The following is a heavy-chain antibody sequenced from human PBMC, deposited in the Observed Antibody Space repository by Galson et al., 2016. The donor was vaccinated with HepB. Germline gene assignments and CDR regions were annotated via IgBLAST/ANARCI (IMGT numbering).Heavy chain of an antibody. CDR1: GYTFAGYY. V-gene: IGHV1-2*02. Sequence: SVKVSCKASGYTFAGYYMHWVRQAPGQGLEWLGWVNPNSGATKFAQNFQGRLTMTTDTPTNTGYMELSGLSTADKAFYYWSRVPGSTYNNWFDPWGQGTLVTVSS. J-gene: IGHJ5*02. CDR2: VNPNSGAT. CDR3: SRVPGSTYNNWFDP. D-gene: IGHD6-13*01.